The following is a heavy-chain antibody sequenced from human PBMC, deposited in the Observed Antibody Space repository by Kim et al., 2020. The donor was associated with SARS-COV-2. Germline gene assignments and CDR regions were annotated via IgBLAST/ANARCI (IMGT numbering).Heavy chain of an antibody. Sequence: SGPTLVKTTQTLTLTCTFSGFSLSTSGMCVSWIRQPPGKALEWLARIDWDDDKYYNTSLKTRLTISKDTSKNQVVLIMTNMDPVDTATYYCARTLPGTGRSYYFDDWGQGSLVTVTS. CDR3: ARTLPGTGRSYYFDD. CDR2: IDWDDDK. V-gene: IGHV2-70*11. CDR1: GFSLSTSGMC. D-gene: IGHD3-9*01. J-gene: IGHJ4*02.